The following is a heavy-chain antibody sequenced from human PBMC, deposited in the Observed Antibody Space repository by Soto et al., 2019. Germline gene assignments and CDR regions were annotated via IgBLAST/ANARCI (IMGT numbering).Heavy chain of an antibody. CDR2: VYNSGST. D-gene: IGHD6-13*01. CDR1: VGSISINY. Sequence: SETLSLTCTFSVGSISINYWTWIRQPPGKGLEWIGYVYNSGSTNYNPSLKSRVTISEDTSKSQFSLKVNSMTAADTAVYYCARYRREAVAGYTLDNWGQGILVTVSS. CDR3: ARYRREAVAGYTLDN. J-gene: IGHJ4*02. V-gene: IGHV4-59*01.